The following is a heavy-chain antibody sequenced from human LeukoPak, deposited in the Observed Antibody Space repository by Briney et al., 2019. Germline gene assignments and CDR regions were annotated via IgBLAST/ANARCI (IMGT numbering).Heavy chain of an antibody. CDR2: IYYSGST. J-gene: IGHJ3*02. CDR1: AGSTRGYY. Sequence: PSETLSLTCIVSAGSTRGYYWSWIRQPPGKGLEWIGYIYYSGSTKYNPSLKSRVTISEDTSERQFSLKLSSVTAADTAAYYCARHMTVTYDAFDIWGQGTMVTVSS. D-gene: IGHD3-22*01. V-gene: IGHV4-59*08. CDR3: ARHMTVTYDAFDI.